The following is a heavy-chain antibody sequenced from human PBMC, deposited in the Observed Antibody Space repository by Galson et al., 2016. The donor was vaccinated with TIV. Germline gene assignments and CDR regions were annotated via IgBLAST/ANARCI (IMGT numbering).Heavy chain of an antibody. J-gene: IGHJ4*02. D-gene: IGHD4-17*01. Sequence: SVKVSCKASGGIFNSYAISWVRQAPGQGLEWMGRIIAIFGTTNYAQKFQGRVTITADESTSTVYMELRSLISEDTAVYYCARQVHGDYGVDYWGQGTLVTVSS. CDR3: ARQVHGDYGVDY. CDR1: GGIFNSYA. CDR2: IIAIFGTT. V-gene: IGHV1-69*13.